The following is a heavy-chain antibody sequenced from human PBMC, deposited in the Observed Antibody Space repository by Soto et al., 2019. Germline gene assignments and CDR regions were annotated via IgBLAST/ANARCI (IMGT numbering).Heavy chain of an antibody. V-gene: IGHV1-69*10. CDR2: IIPILGIA. Sequence: SVKVSCKASGGTFSSYAISWVRQAPGQGLEWMGGIIPILGIANYAQKFQGRVTITADKSTSTAYMELSSLRSEDTAVYYCARDRNSYYDSSGYYYARGKAFDIWGQGTMVTVSS. CDR3: ARDRNSYYDSSGYYYARGKAFDI. D-gene: IGHD3-22*01. CDR1: GGTFSSYA. J-gene: IGHJ3*02.